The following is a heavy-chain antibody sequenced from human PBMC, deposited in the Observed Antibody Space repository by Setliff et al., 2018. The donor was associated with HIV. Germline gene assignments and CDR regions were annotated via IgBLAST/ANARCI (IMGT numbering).Heavy chain of an antibody. Sequence: GGSLRLSCATSGFTFDSYSIIWVRQAPGKGLEWVSYISGLGGGTIYYADSVRGRFTISRDDAEKSVYLQMNSLRAGDTAVYYCARAGVVEGYYYYYGMDVWGQGTTVTVSS. J-gene: IGHJ6*02. V-gene: IGHV3-48*01. CDR1: GFTFDSYS. CDR2: ISGLGGGTI. CDR3: ARAGVVEGYYYYYGMDV. D-gene: IGHD2-15*01.